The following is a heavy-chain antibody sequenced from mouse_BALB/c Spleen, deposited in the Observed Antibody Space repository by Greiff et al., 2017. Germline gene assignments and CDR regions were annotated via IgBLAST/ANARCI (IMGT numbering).Heavy chain of an antibody. J-gene: IGHJ4*01. D-gene: IGHD2-4*01. Sequence: VQLQQPGAELVKPGASVKLSCKASGYTFTSYWMHWVKQRPGQGLEWIGEINPSNGRTNYNEKFKSKATLTVDKSSSTAYMQLSSLTSEDSAVYYCARAIYYDYLYYAMDYWGQGTSVTVSS. CDR2: INPSNGRT. CDR1: GYTFTSYW. CDR3: ARAIYYDYLYYAMDY. V-gene: IGHV1S81*02.